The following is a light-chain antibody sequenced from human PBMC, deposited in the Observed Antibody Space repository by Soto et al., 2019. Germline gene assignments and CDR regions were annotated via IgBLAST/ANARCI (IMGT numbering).Light chain of an antibody. CDR3: QQYGRSVG. CDR2: GAS. Sequence: EIVLTQSPGTLSLSPGERATLSCRASQSVSSSYLAWCQQKPGQAPRLLIYGASNRATGIPDRFSGSGSGTDFTLTVSRLEPEDFAVYYCQQYGRSVGFGQGTKVDIK. CDR1: QSVSSSY. V-gene: IGKV3-20*01. J-gene: IGKJ1*01.